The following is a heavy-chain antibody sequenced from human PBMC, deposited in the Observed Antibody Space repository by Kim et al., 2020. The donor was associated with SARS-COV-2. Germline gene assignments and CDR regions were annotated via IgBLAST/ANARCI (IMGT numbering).Heavy chain of an antibody. D-gene: IGHD3-10*01. V-gene: IGHV3-74*01. J-gene: IGHJ4*02. Sequence: KNYAASLEGRFTLARNNTKNTLYLQMTSLRVDDTALYYCETAGNFRFDNWGQGTLVTVSA. CDR2: K. CDR3: ETAGNFRFDN.